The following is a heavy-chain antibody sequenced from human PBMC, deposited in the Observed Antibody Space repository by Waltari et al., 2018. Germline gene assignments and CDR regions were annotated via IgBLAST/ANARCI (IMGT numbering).Heavy chain of an antibody. Sequence: EVQLVESGGGLVQPGGSLRLSCAASGFTFSRYGMSWVRQAPGKGLEWVANIKQDGSDKYYVDSVKGRFTISRDNAKNSLYLQMNSLRAEDTAVYYCARDLRGDIVLIEEFDYWGQGTLVTVSS. CDR1: GFTFSRYG. J-gene: IGHJ4*02. CDR2: IKQDGSDK. V-gene: IGHV3-7*01. CDR3: ARDLRGDIVLIEEFDY. D-gene: IGHD2-8*01.